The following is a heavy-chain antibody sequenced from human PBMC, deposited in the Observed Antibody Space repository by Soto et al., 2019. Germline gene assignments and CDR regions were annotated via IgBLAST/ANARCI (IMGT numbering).Heavy chain of an antibody. CDR2: IYYSGTT. V-gene: IGHV4-39*01. Sequence: SETLSLTCSVSGGSISSSPYYWGWIREPPGKGLEWLGTIYYSGTTSYNPSLKSRVIISVDTSNNQLFLKLRSVTAADTAVYYCARHRQYYDTSGYQQRYFDYWGQGTQVTVSS. J-gene: IGHJ4*02. CDR3: ARHRQYYDTSGYQQRYFDY. CDR1: GGSISSSPYY. D-gene: IGHD3-22*01.